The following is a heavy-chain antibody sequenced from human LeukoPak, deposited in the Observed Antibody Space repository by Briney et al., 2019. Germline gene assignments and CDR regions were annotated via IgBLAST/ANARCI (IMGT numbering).Heavy chain of an antibody. Sequence: GGSLRLPCAASGFTFSTYWMSWVRQAPGRGLEWVANIKQDGSEKYYVDSVKGRFTISRDNAKNSLYLQMNTLRPEDTAVYYCARERQNKDFWSGGDYWGQGTLVTVSS. J-gene: IGHJ4*02. D-gene: IGHD3-3*01. CDR2: IKQDGSEK. CDR1: GFTFSTYW. CDR3: ARERQNKDFWSGGDY. V-gene: IGHV3-7*01.